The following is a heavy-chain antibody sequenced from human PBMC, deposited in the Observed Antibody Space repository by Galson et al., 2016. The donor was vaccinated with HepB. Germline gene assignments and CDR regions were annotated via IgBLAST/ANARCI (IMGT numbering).Heavy chain of an antibody. Sequence: VKVSCKASGYTLTSYYMNWVRQAPGQGLEWMGMINPTGGRTTSAQKFQGRVTMTRDTSTSTVYMELSSLRTEDTAVYYCARGGGKTSTMDVWGQGTTVTVSS. CDR1: GYTLTSYY. CDR2: INPTGGRT. CDR3: ARGGGKTSTMDV. J-gene: IGHJ6*02. V-gene: IGHV1-46*01. D-gene: IGHD3-16*01.